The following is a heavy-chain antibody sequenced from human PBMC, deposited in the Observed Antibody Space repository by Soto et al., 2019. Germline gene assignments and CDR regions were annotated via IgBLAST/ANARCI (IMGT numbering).Heavy chain of an antibody. CDR3: ARDRGVAPPVAGNTHYYYYMDV. CDR1: GYSFTNYG. CDR2: ISAFNGNT. V-gene: IGHV1-18*01. Sequence: QDQLVQSGAEVKKPGASVTVSCKASGYSFTNYGITWVRQAPGQGLEWLGWISAFNGNTHYAEKVQGRVTMTTDASTSTAYMDLRRLRSDDTAVYYCARDRGVAPPVAGNTHYYYYMDVWGKGTTVTVSS. D-gene: IGHD6-19*01. J-gene: IGHJ6*03.